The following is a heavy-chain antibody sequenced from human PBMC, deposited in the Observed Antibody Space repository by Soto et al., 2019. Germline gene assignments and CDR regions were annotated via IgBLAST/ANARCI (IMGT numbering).Heavy chain of an antibody. J-gene: IGHJ6*02. CDR1: GGSISSGGYY. Sequence: QVQLQESGPGLVKPSQTLSLTCTVSGGSISSGGYYWSWIRQHPGKGLEWIGYIYYSGSTYYNPSLKTRSTTSVDTSKNHFSLKLSSVPAADTAVYYCARVCGGDCHSGMDVWGQGTTVTVSS. CDR3: ARVCGGDCHSGMDV. D-gene: IGHD2-21*02. CDR2: IYYSGST. V-gene: IGHV4-31*03.